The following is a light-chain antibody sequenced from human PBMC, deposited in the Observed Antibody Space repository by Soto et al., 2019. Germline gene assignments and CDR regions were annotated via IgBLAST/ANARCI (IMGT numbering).Light chain of an antibody. CDR3: QQSYSTLYT. CDR1: QSISSY. Sequence: DIQMTQSPSSLSASVGDRVTITCRASQSISSYLNWYQQKPGKAPKHLIYAASNLQSGVPSRFSGSGSETDFTLTISSLQPEDFATYYYQQSYSTLYTFGQGTKLEIK. V-gene: IGKV1-39*01. CDR2: AAS. J-gene: IGKJ2*01.